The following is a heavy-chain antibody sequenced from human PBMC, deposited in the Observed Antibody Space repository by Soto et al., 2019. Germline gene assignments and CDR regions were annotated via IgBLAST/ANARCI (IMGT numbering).Heavy chain of an antibody. V-gene: IGHV4-31*03. D-gene: IGHD4-17*01. CDR1: GGSISSGGYY. CDR2: IYYSGST. CDR3: AREKNPYYGDSYWYFDL. Sequence: QVQLQESGPGLVKPSQTLSLTCTVSGGSISSGGYYWSWIRQHPGKGLEWIGYIYYSGSTYYNTSLKSRFTISLDTSKNQFSLKLSSVTAADTAVYYCAREKNPYYGDSYWYFDLWGSGTLVTVTS. J-gene: IGHJ2*01.